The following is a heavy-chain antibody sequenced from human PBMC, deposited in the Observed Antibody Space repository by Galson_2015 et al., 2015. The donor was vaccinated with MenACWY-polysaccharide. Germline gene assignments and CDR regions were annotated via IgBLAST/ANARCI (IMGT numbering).Heavy chain of an antibody. J-gene: IGHJ3*01. V-gene: IGHV6-1*01. Sequence: YNNSAPSVKSRITINPDTSKNQFSLQLFSVTPEDTAVYYCARASYSATAIWAGAFDFWGQGTVVTVSS. CDR2: YN. CDR3: ARASYSATAIWAGAFDF. D-gene: IGHD1-26*01.